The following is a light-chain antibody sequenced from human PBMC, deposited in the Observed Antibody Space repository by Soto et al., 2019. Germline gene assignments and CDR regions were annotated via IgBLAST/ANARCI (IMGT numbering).Light chain of an antibody. V-gene: IGKV1-5*03. Sequence: DIQMTQSPSTLSASVGDRVTITCRASQSISSWLAWYQQKPGKAPKLLIYKASSLERGVPSRFIGSGSGTEFTLTISSLQPDDFASYYCQQYNSYPTFGQGTKVEIK. J-gene: IGKJ1*01. CDR2: KAS. CDR1: QSISSW. CDR3: QQYNSYPT.